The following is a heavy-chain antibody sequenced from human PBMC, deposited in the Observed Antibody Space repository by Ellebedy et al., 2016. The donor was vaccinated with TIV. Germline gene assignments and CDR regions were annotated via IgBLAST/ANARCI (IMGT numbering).Heavy chain of an antibody. Sequence: GESLKISCAASGFTFSNHWMHWVRHAPGKGLVWVSRINREGRSTNYADSVRGRFTISRDNAKNTVYLQINSLRAEATAVYYCARSARDVYGFDVWGQGTTVTVSS. J-gene: IGHJ6*02. CDR2: INREGRST. V-gene: IGHV3-74*01. CDR1: GFTFSNHW. CDR3: ARSARDVYGFDV.